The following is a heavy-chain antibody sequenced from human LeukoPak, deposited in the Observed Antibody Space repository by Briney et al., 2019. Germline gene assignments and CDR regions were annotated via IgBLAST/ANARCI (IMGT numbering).Heavy chain of an antibody. CDR3: ARARXKXSIXVAGLGRFDP. D-gene: IGHD6-19*01. Sequence: ASVKASCKASGYTFTGYYMHWVRQAPGQGLEWMGWINPDSGGTNYAQKFQGRVTMTRDTSISTAYMELSRLRSDDMAVYYCARARXKXSIXVAGLGRFDPWGQGTLVTVSS. CDR2: INPDSGGT. CDR1: GYTFTGYY. V-gene: IGHV1-2*02. J-gene: IGHJ5*02.